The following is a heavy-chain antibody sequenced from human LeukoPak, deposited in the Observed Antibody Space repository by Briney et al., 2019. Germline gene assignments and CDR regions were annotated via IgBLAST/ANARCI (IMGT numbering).Heavy chain of an antibody. J-gene: IGHJ4*02. Sequence: GGFLRPSCAASGFSFSAYWMTLVRQAPGPGLQSPANINPAGSETYYVDPVKGRFSISRDNPKNLVYLQMNSLRAEDTAVYHCARFGYVAAVDVWGQGTPVTVSS. CDR2: INPAGSET. CDR3: ARFGYVAAVDV. V-gene: IGHV3-7*01. CDR1: GFSFSAYW. D-gene: IGHD2-15*01.